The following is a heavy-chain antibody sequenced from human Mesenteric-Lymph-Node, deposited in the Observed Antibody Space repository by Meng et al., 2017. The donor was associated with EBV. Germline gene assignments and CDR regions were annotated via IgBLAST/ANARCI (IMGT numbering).Heavy chain of an antibody. D-gene: IGHD3-22*01. CDR1: DNTFTNSG. Sequence: QLVQAAAEVKKPGALVGVCRQASDNTFTNSGFSWVRQAPGRGLEWMGWISGNDGNTNHAQDLQGRVTVSTDTSTTTAYMELTSLRSDDTAMYYCAAGIAGLFYYDSNGYLSWGQGTLVTVSS. V-gene: IGHV1-18*04. J-gene: IGHJ4*02. CDR2: ISGNDGNT. CDR3: AAGIAGLFYYDSNGYLS.